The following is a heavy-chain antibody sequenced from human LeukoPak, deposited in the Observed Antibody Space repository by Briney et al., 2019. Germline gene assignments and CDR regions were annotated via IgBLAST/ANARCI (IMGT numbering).Heavy chain of an antibody. J-gene: IGHJ4*02. Sequence: GGSLRLSCAASGFTFDDYAMHWVRQAPGKGLEWVSGISWNSGSIGYADSVKGRFTISRDNAKDSLYLQMNSLRAEDTALYYCAREYGSGSGIFDYWGQGTLVTVSS. V-gene: IGHV3-9*01. CDR3: AREYGSGSGIFDY. D-gene: IGHD3-10*01. CDR1: GFTFDDYA. CDR2: ISWNSGSI.